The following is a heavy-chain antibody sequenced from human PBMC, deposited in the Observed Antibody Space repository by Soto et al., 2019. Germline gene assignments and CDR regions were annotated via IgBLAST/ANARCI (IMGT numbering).Heavy chain of an antibody. CDR1: GFTFSSYA. CDR2: TSGSGGST. V-gene: IGHV3-23*01. Sequence: RRLSCAASGFTFSSYAMSWVRQAPGKGLEWVSATSGSGGSTYYADSVKGRFTISRDNSKNTLYLQMNSLRAEDTAVYYCAKDSKPGRFSSGINYYGMDVWGQGTTVTVSS. D-gene: IGHD3-22*01. J-gene: IGHJ6*02. CDR3: AKDSKPGRFSSGINYYGMDV.